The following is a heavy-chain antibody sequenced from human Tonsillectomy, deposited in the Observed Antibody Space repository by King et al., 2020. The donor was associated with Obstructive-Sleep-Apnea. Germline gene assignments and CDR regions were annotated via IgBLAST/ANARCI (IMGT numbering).Heavy chain of an antibody. Sequence: VQLVESGGGLVQPGGSLRLSCAASGFTFSSYAMSWVRQAPGKGLEWVSAISGSGGSTYYADSVKGRFTISRDNSKNTLYLQMNSLRAEDTAVYYCAKGGEGEGGGGGGYGMDVWGQGTTVTVSS. CDR3: AKGGEGEGGGGGGYGMDV. CDR2: ISGSGGST. D-gene: IGHD3-10*01. J-gene: IGHJ6*02. CDR1: GFTFSSYA. V-gene: IGHV3-23*04.